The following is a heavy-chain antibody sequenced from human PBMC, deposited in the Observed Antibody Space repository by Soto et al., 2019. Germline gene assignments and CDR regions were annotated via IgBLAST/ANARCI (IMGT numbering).Heavy chain of an antibody. CDR1: GFTFSSYG. J-gene: IGHJ4*02. D-gene: IGHD3-10*01. Sequence: GGSLRLSCAASGFTFSSYGMHWVRQAPGKGLEWVAVISYDGSNKYYADSVKGRFTISRDNSKNTLYLQMNSLRAEDTAVYYCAKEYYGSGSRTAGYYWGQGTLVTVSS. CDR2: ISYDGSNK. V-gene: IGHV3-30*18. CDR3: AKEYYGSGSRTAGYY.